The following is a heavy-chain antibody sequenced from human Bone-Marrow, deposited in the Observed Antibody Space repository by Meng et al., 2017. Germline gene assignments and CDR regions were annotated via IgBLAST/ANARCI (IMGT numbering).Heavy chain of an antibody. J-gene: IGHJ5*02. CDR3: ARDYGGNSGRFDP. Sequence: QGQLVQSGAEVKKPGPSVKVSCKASGGTFSSYAISWVRQAPGQGLEWMGWLNPRTGNTGYAQKFQGRVTLTRDTSRSTAYMELSSLTSDDTAIYYCARDYGGNSGRFDPWGQGTLVTVSS. V-gene: IGHV1-8*02. CDR2: LNPRTGNT. CDR1: GGTFSSYA. D-gene: IGHD4-23*01.